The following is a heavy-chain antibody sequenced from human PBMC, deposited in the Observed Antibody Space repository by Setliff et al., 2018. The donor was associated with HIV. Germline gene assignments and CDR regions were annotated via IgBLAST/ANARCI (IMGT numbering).Heavy chain of an antibody. D-gene: IGHD3-3*01. CDR1: GASIRSRPYY. Sequence: PSETLSLTCTVSGASIRSRPYYWGWIRQPPGKGLEWIGSFYYSGTTYYNPSLNSRVTISLDTSKNQFSLRVSSVTAADTAVYYCASSTRKHFDFWSDSHTTYPPYYFDYWGQGLQVTVSS. CDR3: ASSTRKHFDFWSDSHTTYPPYYFDY. CDR2: FYYSGTT. V-gene: IGHV4-39*07. J-gene: IGHJ4*02.